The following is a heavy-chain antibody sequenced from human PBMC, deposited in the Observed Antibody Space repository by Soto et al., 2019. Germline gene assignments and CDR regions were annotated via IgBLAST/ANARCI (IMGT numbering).Heavy chain of an antibody. Sequence: SETLSLTCTVSGGSISSSSYYWGWIRQPPGKGLEWIGSIYYSGSTYYNPSLKSRVTISVDTSKNQFSLKLSSVTAADTAVYYCARHSSLGGDFWSGYYIGEFDYWGQGTLVTVSS. J-gene: IGHJ4*02. V-gene: IGHV4-39*01. CDR2: IYYSGST. CDR3: ARHSSLGGDFWSGYYIGEFDY. D-gene: IGHD3-3*01. CDR1: GGSISSSSYY.